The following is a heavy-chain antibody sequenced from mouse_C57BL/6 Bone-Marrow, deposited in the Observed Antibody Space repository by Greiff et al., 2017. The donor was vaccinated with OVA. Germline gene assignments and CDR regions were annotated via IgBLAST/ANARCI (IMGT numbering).Heavy chain of an antibody. J-gene: IGHJ4*01. CDR3: ASHDGYFPCAMDY. Sequence: EVQLQQSGPVLVKPGASVKMSCKASGYTFTDYYMNWVKQSHGKSLEWIGVINPYNGGTSYNQKFKGKATLTVDKSSSTAYMELNSLTSEDSAVYYCASHDGYFPCAMDYWGQGTSVTVSS. CDR1: GYTFTDYY. V-gene: IGHV1-19*01. D-gene: IGHD2-3*01. CDR2: INPYNGGT.